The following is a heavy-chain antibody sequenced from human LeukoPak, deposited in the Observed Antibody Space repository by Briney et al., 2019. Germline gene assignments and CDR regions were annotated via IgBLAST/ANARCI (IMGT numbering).Heavy chain of an antibody. CDR1: GFTFSSYS. CDR2: ISSSSSYI. V-gene: IGHV3-21*04. CDR3: ARGHSSDWYRFDY. J-gene: IGHJ4*02. D-gene: IGHD6-13*01. Sequence: PGGSLRLSCAASGFTFSSYSMNWVRQAPGKGLEWVSSISSSSSYIYYADSVKGRFTISRDNSKNTLYLQMNTLRAEDTAVYYCARGHSSDWYRFDYWGQGALVTVSS.